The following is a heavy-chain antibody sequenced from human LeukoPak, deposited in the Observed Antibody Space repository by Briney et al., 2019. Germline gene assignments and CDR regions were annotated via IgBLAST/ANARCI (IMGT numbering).Heavy chain of an antibody. CDR1: GGSISSYY. J-gene: IGHJ2*01. CDR3: ARDGDYKWYFDL. CDR2: IYYSGST. D-gene: IGHD4-17*01. V-gene: IGHV4-59*12. Sequence: SETLSLTCTVSGGSISSYYWSWIRQPPGKGLEWIGYIYYSGSTNYNPSLKSRVTISVDTSKNQFSLKLSSVTAADTAVYYCARDGDYKWYFDLWGRGTLVTVSS.